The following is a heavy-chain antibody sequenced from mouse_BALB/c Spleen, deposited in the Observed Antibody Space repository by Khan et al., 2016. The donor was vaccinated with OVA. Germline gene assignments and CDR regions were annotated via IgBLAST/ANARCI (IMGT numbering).Heavy chain of an antibody. J-gene: IGHJ4*01. CDR3: ARGNYYGYAMDY. CDR1: GYSITSNYA. V-gene: IGHV3-2*02. D-gene: IGHD1-1*01. Sequence: EVQLQESGPGLVKPSQSLSLTCTVTGYSITSNYAWNWIRQFPGNKLEWMGYISYSGSTNYNPSLKSRIPITRDTSKHQFFLQLNSVTTEDTATYYCARGNYYGYAMDYWGQGTSITVSS. CDR2: ISYSGST.